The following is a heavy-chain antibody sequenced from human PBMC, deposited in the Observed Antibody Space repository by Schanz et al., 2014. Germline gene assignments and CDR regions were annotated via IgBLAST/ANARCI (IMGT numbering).Heavy chain of an antibody. CDR3: ARGGGPEDVFDI. Sequence: QVQLVQSGAEVKKPGSSMKVSYKASGGTFSTYPINWLRQAPGQGLEWMGRIIPIHGIVNYAQRFQDRVRITADKSTSTAYMELSSLRSDDTAVYYCARGGGPEDVFDIWGQGTIXTVSS. CDR1: GGTFSTYP. CDR2: IIPIHGIV. V-gene: IGHV1-69*02. D-gene: IGHD2-15*01. J-gene: IGHJ3*02.